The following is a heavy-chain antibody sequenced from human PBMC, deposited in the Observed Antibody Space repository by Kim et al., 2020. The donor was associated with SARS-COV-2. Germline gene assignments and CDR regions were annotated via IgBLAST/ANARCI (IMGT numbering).Heavy chain of an antibody. J-gene: IGHJ5*02. Sequence: ASVKVSCKASGYTFTGYYMHWVRQAPGQGLEWMGWINPNSGGTNYAQKFQGRVTMTRDTSISTAYMELSRLRSDDTAVYYCAVKSVAARIGAWFDPWGQGTLVTVSS. V-gene: IGHV1-2*02. CDR3: AVKSVAARIGAWFDP. CDR1: GYTFTGYY. D-gene: IGHD6-6*01. CDR2: INPNSGGT.